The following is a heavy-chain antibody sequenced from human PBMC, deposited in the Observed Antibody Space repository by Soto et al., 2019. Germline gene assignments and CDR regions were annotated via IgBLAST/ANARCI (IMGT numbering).Heavy chain of an antibody. CDR3: ARYSYGGYYFDY. CDR1: GYSFTIYC. J-gene: IGHJ4*02. V-gene: IGHV5-51*01. Sequence: GESLKISCDGSGYSFTIYCIGLVLQMPGKGLEWMGITYPGDSDTRYSPSFQGQVTISADKSISTAYLQWSSLKASDTAMYYCARYSYGGYYFDYWGQGTLVTVSS. D-gene: IGHD5-18*01. CDR2: TYPGDSDT.